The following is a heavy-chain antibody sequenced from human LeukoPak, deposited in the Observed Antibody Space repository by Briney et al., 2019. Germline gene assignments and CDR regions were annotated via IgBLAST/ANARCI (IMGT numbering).Heavy chain of an antibody. CDR1: GYTFTGHY. Sequence: GASVKVSCKASGYTFTGHYMHWVRQAPGQGLERMGWTYPSSGDIDYSHIFEGRVTMTRDTSISTAYMELSRLRSDDTAVYYCARAAIAVAGDYNYHYMDVWGKGTTVTVSS. CDR3: ARAAIAVAGDYNYHYMDV. CDR2: TYPSSGDI. D-gene: IGHD6-19*01. J-gene: IGHJ6*03. V-gene: IGHV1-2*07.